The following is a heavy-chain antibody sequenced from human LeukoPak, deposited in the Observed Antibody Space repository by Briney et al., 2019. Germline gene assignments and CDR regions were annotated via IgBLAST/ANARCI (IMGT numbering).Heavy chain of an antibody. Sequence: SETLSLTCTVSGGSISRSGHYWGWIRQPPGKGLEWMGSIYYSASTYYNPSRKSRVTISVDTSKNQFSLQLNSVTPEDTAVYYCARINSGSYSYAFDIWGQGTMVTVSS. J-gene: IGHJ3*02. CDR1: GGSISRSGHY. CDR3: ARINSGSYSYAFDI. CDR2: IYYSAST. V-gene: IGHV4-39*01. D-gene: IGHD1-26*01.